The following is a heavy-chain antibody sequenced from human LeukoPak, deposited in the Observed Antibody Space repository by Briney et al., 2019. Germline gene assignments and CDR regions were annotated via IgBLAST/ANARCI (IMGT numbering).Heavy chain of an antibody. CDR2: IYHSGST. CDR3: ARVGFRDFWSGYDAFDI. V-gene: IGHV4-38-2*01. D-gene: IGHD3-3*01. J-gene: IGHJ3*02. Sequence: SETLSLTCAVSGYSISSGYYWGWIRQPPGKGLEWIGSIYHSGSTYYNPSLKSRVTISVDTSKNKFSLKLSSVTAADTAVYYCARVGFRDFWSGYDAFDIWGQGTMVTVSS. CDR1: GYSISSGYY.